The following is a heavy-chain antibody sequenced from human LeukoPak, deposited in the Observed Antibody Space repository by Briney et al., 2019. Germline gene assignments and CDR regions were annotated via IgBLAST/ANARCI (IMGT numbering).Heavy chain of an antibody. CDR1: GGSISGYY. Sequence: SETLSLTCTVSGGSISGYYWSWIRQPPGKGLEWIGEINHSGSTNYNPSLKSRVTISVDTSKNQFSLKLSSVTAADTAVYYCARGRGDFGRRLFDYWGQGTLVTVSS. CDR2: INHSGST. CDR3: ARGRGDFGRRLFDY. V-gene: IGHV4-34*01. D-gene: IGHD4-17*01. J-gene: IGHJ4*02.